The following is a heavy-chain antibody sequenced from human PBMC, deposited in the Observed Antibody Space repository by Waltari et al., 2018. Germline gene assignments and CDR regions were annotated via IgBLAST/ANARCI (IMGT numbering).Heavy chain of an antibody. CDR3: ASGRMRYADY. Sequence: QVQLQQWGAGLLKPSETLSLTCAVYGGSFSGYYWSWIRQPPGKGLELIGEINDSGCPNNNPSLKSRVTISVGPSKDQFSLKLSSVTAADTAVYYCASGRMRYADYWGQGTLVTVSS. J-gene: IGHJ4*02. V-gene: IGHV4-34*01. D-gene: IGHD2-15*01. CDR1: GGSFSGYY. CDR2: INDSGCP.